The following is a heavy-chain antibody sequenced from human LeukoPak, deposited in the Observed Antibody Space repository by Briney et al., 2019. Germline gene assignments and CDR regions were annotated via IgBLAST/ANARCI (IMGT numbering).Heavy chain of an antibody. CDR1: GVTFSSHA. V-gene: IGHV3-23*01. Sequence: GGSLRLSCAAPGVTFSSHAMRWVRPAPGKGVGWVSAICGSGGSTYYADSVKGRFTISRDNSKNTLYLQMNSLRAEDTAVYYCAKDLPHYYDSSGYWFDPWGQGTLVTVSS. CDR3: AKDLPHYYDSSGYWFDP. J-gene: IGHJ5*02. CDR2: ICGSGGST. D-gene: IGHD3-22*01.